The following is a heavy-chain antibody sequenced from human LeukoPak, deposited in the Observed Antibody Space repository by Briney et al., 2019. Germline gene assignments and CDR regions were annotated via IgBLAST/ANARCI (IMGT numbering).Heavy chain of an antibody. D-gene: IGHD3-3*01. CDR2: TSYDGSDE. Sequence: PGRSLRLSCVASGFTFSDYGMHWVRQAPGKGREWVAATSYDGSDEYYVDSVKGRFTISRDNSKNTLYLEMKSLSSEDTAIYYCARTYTVFGAMDVWGKGTTVTVSA. V-gene: IGHV3-30*03. J-gene: IGHJ6*04. CDR1: GFTFSDYG. CDR3: ARTYTVFGAMDV.